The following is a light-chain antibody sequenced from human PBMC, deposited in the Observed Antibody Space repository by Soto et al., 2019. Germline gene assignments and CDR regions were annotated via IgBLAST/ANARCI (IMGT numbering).Light chain of an antibody. V-gene: IGLV2-11*01. CDR1: SSDVGGYNY. Sequence: QSALTQPRSVSGSPGQSVTISCTGTSSDVGGYNYVSWYQQHPGKAPKLMIYDVSKRPSGVTARFSGSKYGNTASLTISGLQAEDEADYYCCSYAGSYTWVFGGGTKLTVL. CDR3: CSYAGSYTWV. J-gene: IGLJ3*02. CDR2: DVS.